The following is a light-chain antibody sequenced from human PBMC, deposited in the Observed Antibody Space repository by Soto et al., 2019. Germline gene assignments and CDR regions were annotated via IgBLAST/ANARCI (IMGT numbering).Light chain of an antibody. CDR3: CSYAGSNTWV. J-gene: IGLJ3*02. CDR1: NGDVGAYDY. Sequence: QSVLTQPASVPGSPGQSITISCTGTNGDVGAYDYVSWYQQHPGKAPKLMISQVNNRPSGVSNRFSGSKFGNTASLTVSGLQAEDEADYYCCSYAGSNTWVFGGGTKLTVL. V-gene: IGLV2-14*01. CDR2: QVN.